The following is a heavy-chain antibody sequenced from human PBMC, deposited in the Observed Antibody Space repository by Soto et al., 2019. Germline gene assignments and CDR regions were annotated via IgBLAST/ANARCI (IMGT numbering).Heavy chain of an antibody. CDR1: GFTSSSYA. Sequence: QVQLVESGGGVVQPGRSLRLSCAASGFTSSSYAMHWVRQAPGKGLEWVAVISYDGSNKYYADSVKGRFTISRDNSKNTLYLQMNSLRAEDTAVYYCARDMAGYSSGSVDYWGQGTLVTVSS. CDR2: ISYDGSNK. CDR3: ARDMAGYSSGSVDY. V-gene: IGHV3-30-3*01. D-gene: IGHD6-19*01. J-gene: IGHJ4*02.